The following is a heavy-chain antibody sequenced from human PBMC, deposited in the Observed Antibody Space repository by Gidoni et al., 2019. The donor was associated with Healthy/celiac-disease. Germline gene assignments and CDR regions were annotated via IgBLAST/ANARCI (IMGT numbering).Heavy chain of an antibody. CDR1: GFTFSSYA. V-gene: IGHV3-30-3*01. Sequence: QVQLVESGGGVVQPGRSLRLSCAASGFTFSSYAMHGVRQAPGKGLEWVAVISYDGSNKYYADSVKGRFTISRDNSKNTLYLQMNSLRAEDTAVYYCALIMGGYCISTSCPEAGAFDIWGQGTMVTVSS. D-gene: IGHD2-2*01. CDR3: ALIMGGYCISTSCPEAGAFDI. CDR2: ISYDGSNK. J-gene: IGHJ3*02.